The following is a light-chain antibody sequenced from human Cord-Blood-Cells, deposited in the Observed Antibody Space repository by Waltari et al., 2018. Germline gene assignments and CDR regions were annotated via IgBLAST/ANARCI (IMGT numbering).Light chain of an antibody. CDR2: DAS. J-gene: IGKJ3*01. Sequence: EIVLTQSPATLSLSPGERATLSCRASQSVSSYLAWYQQKPGQAPRLLIYDASNRATGIPARFSGSGSGTDFTLTISSLEPEDCAVYYCQQRSNWPWTFGPGTKVDIK. CDR1: QSVSSY. CDR3: QQRSNWPWT. V-gene: IGKV3-11*01.